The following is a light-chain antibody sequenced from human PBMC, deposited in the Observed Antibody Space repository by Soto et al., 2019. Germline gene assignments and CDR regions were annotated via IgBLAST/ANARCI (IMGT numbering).Light chain of an antibody. CDR3: RSYGSSLIVYYG. V-gene: IGLV1-51*01. CDR2: DNN. Sequence: QSVLTQPPSVSAAPGQDVTISCSGSTSNIGNNYVSWYQQIPGTAPKLLTYDNNQRPSGIPDRFSGSKSGTSASLAITGLQAEDEDDYYCRSYGSSLIVYYGFVTGTQALVL. J-gene: IGLJ1*01. CDR1: TSNIGNNY.